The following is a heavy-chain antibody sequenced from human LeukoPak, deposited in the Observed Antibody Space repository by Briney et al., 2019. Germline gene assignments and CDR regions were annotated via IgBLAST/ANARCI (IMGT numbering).Heavy chain of an antibody. Sequence: ASAKVSCKASGYTFTSYYMHWVRQAPGQGLEWMGIINPSGGSTSYAQKFQGRVTMTGDTSTSTVYMELSSLRSEDTAVYYCARVDTAMGTYYYYGMDVWGQGTTVTVSS. CDR3: ARVDTAMGTYYYYGMDV. J-gene: IGHJ6*02. D-gene: IGHD5-18*01. CDR1: GYTFTSYY. CDR2: INPSGGST. V-gene: IGHV1-46*01.